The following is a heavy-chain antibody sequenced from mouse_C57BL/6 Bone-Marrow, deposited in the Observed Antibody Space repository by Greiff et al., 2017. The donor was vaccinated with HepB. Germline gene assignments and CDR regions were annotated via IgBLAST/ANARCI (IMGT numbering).Heavy chain of an antibody. CDR1: GYTFTSYW. CDR2: IDPSDSYT. D-gene: IGHD2-5*01. J-gene: IGHJ3*01. Sequence: VQLQQPGAELVRPGTSVKLSCKASGYTFTSYWMHWVKQRPGQGLEWIGVIDPSDSYTNYKQKFKGKATLTVDTSSSTAYMQLSSLTSEDSAVYYCASPSYSKAWFAYWGQGTLVTVSA. V-gene: IGHV1-59*01. CDR3: ASPSYSKAWFAY.